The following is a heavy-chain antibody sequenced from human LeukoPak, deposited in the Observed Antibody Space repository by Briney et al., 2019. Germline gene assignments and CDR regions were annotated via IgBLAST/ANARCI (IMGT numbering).Heavy chain of an antibody. CDR3: ARSPLSSSGWYRADY. D-gene: IGHD6-19*01. CDR2: IYTSGTT. CDR1: GGSVSSGTYY. V-gene: IGHV4-61*02. J-gene: IGHJ4*02. Sequence: SETLSLTCTVSGGSVSSGTYYWNWIRQPAGKGLEWIGRIYTSGTTTYNPSLESRVTMSMDTSKNQVSLILNSVTAADTAMYYCARSPLSSSGWYRADYWGQGTLVTVSS.